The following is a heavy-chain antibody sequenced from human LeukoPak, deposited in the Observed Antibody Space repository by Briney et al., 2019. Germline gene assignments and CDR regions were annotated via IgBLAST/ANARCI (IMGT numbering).Heavy chain of an antibody. Sequence: GGSLRLSCAASGFTFSSYGMHWVRQAPGKGLEWVAVISYDGSNKYYADSVKGRFTISRDNAKNSLYLQMNSLRAEDTAVYYCARHHEGVVGSTGGVDYWGQGTLVTVSS. J-gene: IGHJ4*02. CDR2: ISYDGSNK. V-gene: IGHV3-30*03. CDR1: GFTFSSYG. D-gene: IGHD1-26*01. CDR3: ARHHEGVVGSTGGVDY.